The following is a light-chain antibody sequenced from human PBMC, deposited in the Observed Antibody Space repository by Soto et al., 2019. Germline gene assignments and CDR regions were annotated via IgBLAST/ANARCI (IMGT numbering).Light chain of an antibody. V-gene: IGKV1-39*01. CDR1: QSIDTY. CDR3: QQSHCTPYT. CDR2: AAS. Sequence: DIPMTQSPSSLSASFGDRVTLTCRASQSIDTYLNWYQQKPGTAPKLLMYAASTLHSGVPSRFSGSGSGTDFTLTISSLQREDFATYFCQQSHCTPYTFGQGTKLEI. J-gene: IGKJ2*01.